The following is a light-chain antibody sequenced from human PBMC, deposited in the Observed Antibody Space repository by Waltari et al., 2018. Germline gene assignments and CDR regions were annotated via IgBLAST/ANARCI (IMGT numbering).Light chain of an antibody. CDR3: MQSLQALRT. CDR2: LGS. V-gene: IGKV2-28*01. Sequence: EIVMPQSPLSLPVTPGEPASISCRSSQSLLYSNGYNYLDWYLQKPGQSPQLLIYLGSSRASGVPDRFSGSGSGTDFTLKISRVEAEDVGVYFCMQSLQALRTYGQGTRLEIK. J-gene: IGKJ2*01. CDR1: QSLLYSNGYNY.